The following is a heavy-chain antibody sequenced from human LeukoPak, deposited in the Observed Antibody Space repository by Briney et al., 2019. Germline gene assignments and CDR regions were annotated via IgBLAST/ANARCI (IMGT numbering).Heavy chain of an antibody. J-gene: IGHJ4*02. CDR3: ARVPHR. Sequence: GGSLRLSCAASGFTFSGYWMSWVRQAPGKGLEWVANIKQDGSEKYYVDSVKGRFTISRDNAKNSLYLQMNSLRAEDTAVYYCARVPHRWGQGTLVTVSS. CDR1: GFTFSGYW. CDR2: IKQDGSEK. V-gene: IGHV3-7*01.